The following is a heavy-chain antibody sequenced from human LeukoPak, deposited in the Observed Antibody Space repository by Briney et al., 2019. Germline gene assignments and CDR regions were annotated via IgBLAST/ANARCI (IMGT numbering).Heavy chain of an antibody. V-gene: IGHV3-23*01. Sequence: GGSLRLSCAASGFTFSSHAMSWVRQAPGKGLEWVSAITSGSGSNVYYTDSLKGRFTISRDNSKNTLYLHMNSLRVEDTAVYYCARHGSWSFDYWGQGTLLTVSA. J-gene: IGHJ4*02. CDR3: ARHGSWSFDY. D-gene: IGHD6-13*01. CDR2: ITSGSGSNV. CDR1: GFTFSSHA.